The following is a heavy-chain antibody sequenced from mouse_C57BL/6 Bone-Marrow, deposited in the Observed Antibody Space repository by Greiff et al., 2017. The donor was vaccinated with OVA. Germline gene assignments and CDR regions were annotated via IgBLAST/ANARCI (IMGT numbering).Heavy chain of an antibody. CDR2: ISSGSSTI. CDR3: ASPYRGYFDV. V-gene: IGHV5-17*01. CDR1: GFTFSDYG. Sequence: EVKLVESGGGLVKPGGSLKLSCAASGFTFSDYGMHWVRQAPEKGLEWVAYISSGSSTIYYADTVKGRFTISRDNAKNTLFLQMTSLRSEDTAMYYCASPYRGYFDVWGTGTTVTVSS. J-gene: IGHJ1*03. D-gene: IGHD2-12*01.